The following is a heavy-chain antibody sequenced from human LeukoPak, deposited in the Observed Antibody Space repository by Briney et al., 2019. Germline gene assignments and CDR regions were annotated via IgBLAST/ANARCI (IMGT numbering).Heavy chain of an antibody. CDR3: AGTREHYDILTGYYASYYFDY. CDR2: IYYSGST. CDR1: GGSISSSSYY. J-gene: IGHJ4*02. D-gene: IGHD3-9*01. V-gene: IGHV4-39*07. Sequence: SETLSLTCTVSGGSISSSSYYWGWIRQPPGKGLEWIGSIYYSGSTYYNPSLKSRVTISVDTSKNQFSLKLSSVTAADTAVYYCAGTREHYDILTGYYASYYFDYWGQGTLVTVSS.